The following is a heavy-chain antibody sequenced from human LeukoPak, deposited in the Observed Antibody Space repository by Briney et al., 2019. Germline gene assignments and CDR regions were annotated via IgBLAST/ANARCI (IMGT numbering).Heavy chain of an antibody. CDR1: GLTFSSYG. CDR2: IRYDGSTQ. CDR3: ARGGGFGDTEIDP. J-gene: IGHJ5*02. Sequence: GGSLRLSCAASGLTFSSYGMHWVRQAPGKGLEWVAYIRYDGSTQYYADSVKGRFTIPRDNSKNTLYLQMNSLRAEDTAVYYCARGGGFGDTEIDPWGQGTLVTVSS. D-gene: IGHD3-10*01. V-gene: IGHV3-30*02.